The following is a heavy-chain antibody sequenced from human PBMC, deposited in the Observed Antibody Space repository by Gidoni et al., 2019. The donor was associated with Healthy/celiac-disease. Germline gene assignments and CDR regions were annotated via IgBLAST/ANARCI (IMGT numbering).Heavy chain of an antibody. CDR3: SLTPDYGDYGATGSYYYYYGMDV. D-gene: IGHD4-17*01. J-gene: IGHJ6*02. CDR1: GFTFSSYS. CDR2: ISSSSSYI. Sequence: EVQLVESGGGLVKPGGSLRLSCAASGFTFSSYSMNWVRQAPGKGLEWVSSISSSSSYIYYADSVKGRFTISRDNAKNSLYLQMNSLRAEDTAVYYCSLTPDYGDYGATGSYYYYYGMDVWGQGTTVTVSS. V-gene: IGHV3-21*01.